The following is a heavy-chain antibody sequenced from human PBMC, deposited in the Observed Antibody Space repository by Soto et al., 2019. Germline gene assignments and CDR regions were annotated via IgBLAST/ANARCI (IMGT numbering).Heavy chain of an antibody. J-gene: IGHJ4*02. CDR3: AKGSDLWYVSGSGIFDY. V-gene: IGHV3-23*01. CDR1: GFTFSSYA. D-gene: IGHD1-26*01. Sequence: EVQLLESGGGLAQPGGSLRLSCVVSGFTFSSYAMSWVRQAPGKGLEWVSGISGTGDTTSSGDSVKGRFSISRDNSKNTLYLQMNSLRAEDTAVYYCAKGSDLWYVSGSGIFDYWGQGTLVTVSS. CDR2: ISGTGDTT.